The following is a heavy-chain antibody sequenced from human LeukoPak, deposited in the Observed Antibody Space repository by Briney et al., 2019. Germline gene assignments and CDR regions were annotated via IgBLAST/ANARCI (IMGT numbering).Heavy chain of an antibody. Sequence: GESLKISCKGSGYRFINNWIGWARQMPGKGLEWMAIINPGDSDTRYSPSFQGQVTISADKSISTVYLQWGSLKASDTAMYYCARQPGAGWFDPWGQGTLVTVSS. D-gene: IGHD3-10*01. CDR1: GYRFINNW. V-gene: IGHV5-51*01. CDR3: ARQPGAGWFDP. J-gene: IGHJ5*02. CDR2: INPGDSDT.